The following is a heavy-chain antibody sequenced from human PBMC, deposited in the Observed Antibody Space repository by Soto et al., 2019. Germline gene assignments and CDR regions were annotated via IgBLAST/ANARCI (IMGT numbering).Heavy chain of an antibody. CDR1: GFTFTSSA. CDR3: AAYPGVYDFWSGYYPAYYYGMDV. Sequence: QMQLVQSGPEVKKPGTSVKVSCKASGFTFTSSAVQWVRQARGQRLEWIGWIVVGSGNTNYAQKFQERVTITRDMSTSTSYMELSSLRSEDTAVYYCAAYPGVYDFWSGYYPAYYYGMDVWGPGTTVTVSS. V-gene: IGHV1-58*01. CDR2: IVVGSGNT. D-gene: IGHD3-3*01. J-gene: IGHJ6*02.